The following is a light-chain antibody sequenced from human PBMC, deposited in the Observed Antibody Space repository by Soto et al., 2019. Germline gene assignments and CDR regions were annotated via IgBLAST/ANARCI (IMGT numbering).Light chain of an antibody. Sequence: QSVLTQPPSVSEAPRQRVTISCSGSSSNIGNNAVNWYQQLPGKAPKLLIYYDDLLPSWVSDRFSGSKSGTSASLAISGLQSEDEADYYCAAWDDSLIAVVFGGGTKVTVL. J-gene: IGLJ2*01. CDR1: SSNIGNNA. CDR3: AAWDDSLIAVV. V-gene: IGLV1-36*01. CDR2: YDD.